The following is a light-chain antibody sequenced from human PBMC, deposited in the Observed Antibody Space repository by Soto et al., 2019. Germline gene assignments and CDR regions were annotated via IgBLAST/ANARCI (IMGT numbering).Light chain of an antibody. V-gene: IGLV2-14*01. J-gene: IGLJ2*01. CDR3: CSYTRRSTRV. CDR1: SSDIGGYKY. CDR2: EVS. Sequence: QSVLTQPASVSGSPGQSITISCTRTSSDIGGYKYVSWYQQHPGIAPKLMIYEVSNRPSGVSNRFSGSKSGNTASLTISGLQAEDEADYYCCSYTRRSTRVFGGGTKVTVL.